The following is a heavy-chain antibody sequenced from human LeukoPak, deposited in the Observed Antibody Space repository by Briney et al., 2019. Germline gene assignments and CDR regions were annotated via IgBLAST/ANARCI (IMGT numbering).Heavy chain of an antibody. CDR1: GFNFGDYG. D-gene: IGHD1-26*01. V-gene: IGHV3-49*04. J-gene: IGHJ4*02. CDR3: TTRSVSSGSYAGGTFDY. Sequence: QPGGSLRLSCTASGFNFGDYGVSWVRQAAGKGLEWVVFIRSRGYGGATEYAASVKGRFTISRDDSKNTLYLQMNSLKTEDTAVYYCTTRSVSSGSYAGGTFDYWGQGTLVTVSS. CDR2: IRSRGYGGAT.